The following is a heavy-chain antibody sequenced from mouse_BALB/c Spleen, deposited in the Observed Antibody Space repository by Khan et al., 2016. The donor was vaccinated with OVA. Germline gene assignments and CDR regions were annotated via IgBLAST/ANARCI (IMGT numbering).Heavy chain of an antibody. CDR2: ISTYYGDV. CDR1: GYTFTDFT. Sequence: QVQLKESGAELVRPGVSVKISCKGSGYTFTDFTMHWVKQSHAKSLEWIGVISTYYGDVTYNQKFKGKATMTVDKSSSTAYMELARLTSEDSAIYYGTRGEGGNRFAYWGQGTLVTVSA. V-gene: IGHV1S137*01. CDR3: TRGEGGNRFAY. J-gene: IGHJ3*01.